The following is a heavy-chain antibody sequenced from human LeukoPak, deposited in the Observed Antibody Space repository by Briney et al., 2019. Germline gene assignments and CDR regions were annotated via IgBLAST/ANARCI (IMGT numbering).Heavy chain of an antibody. J-gene: IGHJ4*01. CDR1: GFKFSDHY. CDR3: AGYGGYSF. V-gene: IGHV3-66*01. Sequence: GGSLRLSCAASGFKFSDHYMSWIRQAPGKGLEWVSVISGSGTTFYADSVKGRHTISRDISKNTIYLQMNNLRPEDTAVYYCAGYGGYSFWGQGTLVTVSS. CDR2: ISGSGTT. D-gene: IGHD4-23*01.